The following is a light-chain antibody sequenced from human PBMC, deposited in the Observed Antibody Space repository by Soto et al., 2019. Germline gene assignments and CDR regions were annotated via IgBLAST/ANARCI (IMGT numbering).Light chain of an antibody. J-gene: IGLJ1*01. CDR3: GSYAGGNTFV. V-gene: IGLV2-8*01. CDR1: SSDVGGYNY. CDR2: EVT. Sequence: QSVLTQSPSASGSPGQSVTISCIGTSSDVGGYNYVSWYQHHPGKAPKLIIYEVTRRPSGVTDRFSGSRSGTTASLTVSGLQAEDEADYYCGSYAGGNTFVFGTGTKVTAL.